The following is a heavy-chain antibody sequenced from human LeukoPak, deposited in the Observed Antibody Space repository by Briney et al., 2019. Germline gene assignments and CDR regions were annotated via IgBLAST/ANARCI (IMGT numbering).Heavy chain of an antibody. CDR3: AGGGFGEAYYYYYYMDV. CDR1: KVTFSTFS. D-gene: IGHD3-10*01. CDR2: IIGSVGYT. Sequence: GGSLRLSCAASKVTFSTFSISCGRQAPGGGLECGSSIIGSVGYTYYADSVKGRFTISRDNSKNTLCLQMNSRRDEDTAVYYCAGGGFGEAYYYYYYMDVWGKGTTVTVSS. J-gene: IGHJ6*03. V-gene: IGHV3-23*01.